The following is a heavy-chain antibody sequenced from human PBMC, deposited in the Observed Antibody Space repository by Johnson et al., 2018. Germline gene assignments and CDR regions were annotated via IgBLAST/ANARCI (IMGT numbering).Heavy chain of an antibody. CDR1: GFTFSNYA. D-gene: IGHD3-3*01. V-gene: IGHV3-23*04. J-gene: IGHJ4*02. CDR2: LSDSGGTT. Sequence: VRLGQAGGGLVEPGGSLGLCCAASGFTFSNYAMSWVRQAPGKGLEWVSALSDSGGTTYFADSVKGRFTISRDNPKNTLFLQMNSLRAEDTAVYYCAKDQGSGGITVFGVITTFDYWGQGTLVTVSS. CDR3: AKDQGSGGITVFGVITTFDY.